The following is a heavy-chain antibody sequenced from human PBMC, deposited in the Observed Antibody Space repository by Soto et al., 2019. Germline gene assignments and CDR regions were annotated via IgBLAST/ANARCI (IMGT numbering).Heavy chain of an antibody. CDR3: ARVVIAPLYYYDSSGYPRGFDP. CDR2: IIPIFGTA. Sequence: ASVKVSCKASGGTFSSYAISWVRQAPGQGLEWMGGIIPIFGTANYAQKFQGRVTITADKSTSTAYMELSSLRSEDTAVYYCARVVIAPLYYYDSSGYPRGFDPWGQGTLVTVSS. D-gene: IGHD3-22*01. CDR1: GGTFSSYA. J-gene: IGHJ5*02. V-gene: IGHV1-69*06.